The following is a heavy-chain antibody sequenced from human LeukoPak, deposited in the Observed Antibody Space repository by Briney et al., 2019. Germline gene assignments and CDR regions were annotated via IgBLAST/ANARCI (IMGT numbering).Heavy chain of an antibody. CDR3: ARDYGSGSYPDYYYGMDV. CDR2: IYYSGST. J-gene: IGHJ6*02. Sequence: SETLSLTCTVSGGSISSYYWSWIRQPPGKGLEWIGYIYYSGSTNYNPSLKSRVTISVDTSKNQFSLKLSSVTAADTAVYYCARDYGSGSYPDYYYGMDVWGQGTTVTVSS. D-gene: IGHD3-10*01. V-gene: IGHV4-59*12. CDR1: GGSISSYY.